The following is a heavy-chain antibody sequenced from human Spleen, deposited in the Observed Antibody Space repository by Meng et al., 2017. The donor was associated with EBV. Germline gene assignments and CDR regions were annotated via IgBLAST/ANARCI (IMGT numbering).Heavy chain of an antibody. CDR3: ARTNWSAPYNFDD. Sequence: QGQLQESGPVLVKPSQTLSLTCVVSGGSIIRDGYYCSWIRQSPGKGLEWIGYIYYTESTYYNPSLKSRVAISVDTSKNQFSLNLRSVTAADTALYYCARTNWSAPYNFDDWGQGTLVTVSS. CDR1: GGSIIRDGYY. V-gene: IGHV4-30-4*01. D-gene: IGHD1-1*01. J-gene: IGHJ4*02. CDR2: IYYTEST.